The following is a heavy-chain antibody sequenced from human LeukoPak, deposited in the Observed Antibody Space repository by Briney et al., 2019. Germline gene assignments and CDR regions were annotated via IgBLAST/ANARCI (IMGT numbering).Heavy chain of an antibody. Sequence: GASVKVSCKASGYTLTSYDINWVRQATGQGLEWMGWMNPNSGNTGYAQKFQGRVTMTRNASISTAYMELNSLRSEDTAVYYCARVLSSIPSRPFDYWGQGTLVTVSS. CDR3: ARVLSSIPSRPFDY. CDR2: MNPNSGNT. CDR1: GYTLTSYD. V-gene: IGHV1-8*01. J-gene: IGHJ4*02. D-gene: IGHD6-6*01.